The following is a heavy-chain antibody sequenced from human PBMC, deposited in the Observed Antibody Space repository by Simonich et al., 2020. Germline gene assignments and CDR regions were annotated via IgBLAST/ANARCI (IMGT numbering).Heavy chain of an antibody. CDR2: ISSSSSYI. D-gene: IGHD3-10*01. CDR3: ARDTSYYGSGSYYFDY. V-gene: IGHV3-21*01. CDR1: GFTFSSYE. Sequence: PGGSLRLSCAASGFTFSSYEMNWVRQAPGKGLEWVSSISSSSSYIYYADSVKGRFTISRDNAKNSLYLQMNSLRAEDTAVYYCARDTSYYGSGSYYFDYWGQGTLVTVSS. J-gene: IGHJ4*02.